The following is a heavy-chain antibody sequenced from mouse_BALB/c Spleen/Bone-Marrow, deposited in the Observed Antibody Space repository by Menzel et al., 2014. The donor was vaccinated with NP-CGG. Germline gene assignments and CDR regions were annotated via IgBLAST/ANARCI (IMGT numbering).Heavy chain of an antibody. CDR3: AREGLRRRAAMDY. Sequence: EVQRVESGGGLVKPGGSLKLSCAASGFTFSSYAMSWVRQSPEKRLEWVAEISSGGSYTYYPDTVTGRFTISRDNAKNTLYLEMSSLRSEDTAMYYCAREGLRRRAAMDYWGQGTSVTVSS. CDR1: GFTFSSYA. J-gene: IGHJ4*01. CDR2: ISSGGSYT. V-gene: IGHV5-9-4*01. D-gene: IGHD2-4*01.